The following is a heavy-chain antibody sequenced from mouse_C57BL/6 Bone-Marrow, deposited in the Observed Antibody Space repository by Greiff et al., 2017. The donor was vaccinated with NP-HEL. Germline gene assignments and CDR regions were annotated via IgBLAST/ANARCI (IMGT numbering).Heavy chain of an antibody. CDR1: GYTFTSYW. CDR3: ARRSDRAMDY. Sequence: QVQLQQPGAELVKPGASVKLSCKASGYTFTSYWMHWVKPRPGQGLEWIGMIHPDSGSTNYNEKFKSKATLTVDKSSSTAYMQLSSLTSEDSAVYYCARRSDRAMDYWGQGTSVTVSA. CDR2: IHPDSGST. V-gene: IGHV1-64*01. J-gene: IGHJ4*01. D-gene: IGHD3-2*01.